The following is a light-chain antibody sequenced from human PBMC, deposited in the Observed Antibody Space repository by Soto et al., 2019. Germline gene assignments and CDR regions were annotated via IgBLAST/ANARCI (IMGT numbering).Light chain of an antibody. CDR1: QSTSNW. CDR2: QAS. CDR3: KQYNTYPWT. J-gene: IGKJ1*01. Sequence: DIQMTQSPSTLSASVGDRVTITCRASQSTSNWLAWYQQKPGKAPKILIYQASSLESGVPSRFSGSGSGTEFNLTISSLQPDDFATYYCKQYNTYPWTFGQGTKVEIK. V-gene: IGKV1-5*03.